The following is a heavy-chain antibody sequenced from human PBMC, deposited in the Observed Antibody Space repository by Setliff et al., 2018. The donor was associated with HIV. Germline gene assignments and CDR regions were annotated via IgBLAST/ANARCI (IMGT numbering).Heavy chain of an antibody. V-gene: IGHV4-34*10. CDR1: AGSISGYY. Sequence: SETLSLTCAVYAGSISGYYWSWIRQSPGKGLEWIGEINHSGSTNYNPSLKSRITMTRDTFTSTAYMEMRSLRSDDTAFYYCARDVGRYSRHSGSGPWGQGTLVTVSS. D-gene: IGHD1-26*01. CDR3: ARDVGRYSRHSGSGP. J-gene: IGHJ5*02. CDR2: INHSGST.